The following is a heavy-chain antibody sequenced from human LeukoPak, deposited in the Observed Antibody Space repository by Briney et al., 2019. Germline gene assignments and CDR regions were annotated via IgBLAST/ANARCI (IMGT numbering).Heavy chain of an antibody. CDR1: IFTFSSYE. D-gene: IGHD4-17*01. CDR3: ARSAVTAV. V-gene: IGHV3-48*03. J-gene: IGHJ4*02. CDR2: ISGSGSSI. Sequence: GGSLRLSCAASIFTFSSYEMNWVRQAPGKGLEWVSHISGSGSSIYYADSVKGRFTISRDNAKNSLYLQMNSLRAEDTAVYYCARSAVTAVWGQGTLVTVSS.